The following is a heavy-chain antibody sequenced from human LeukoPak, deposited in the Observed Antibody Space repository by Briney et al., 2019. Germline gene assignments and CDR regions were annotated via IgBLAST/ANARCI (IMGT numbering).Heavy chain of an antibody. CDR3: ARDFWSGYYTSIGY. J-gene: IGHJ4*02. CDR1: GFTFSSYG. Sequence: GGSLRLSCAASGFTFSSYGMHWVRQAPGKGLEWVAVIWYDGSNKYYADSVKGRFTISRDNSKNTLYLQMNSLRAEDTAVYYCARDFWSGYYTSIGYWGQGTLVTVSS. D-gene: IGHD3-3*01. CDR2: IWYDGSNK. V-gene: IGHV3-33*01.